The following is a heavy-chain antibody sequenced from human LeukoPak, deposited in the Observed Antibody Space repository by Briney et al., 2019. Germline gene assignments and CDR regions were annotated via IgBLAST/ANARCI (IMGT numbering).Heavy chain of an antibody. CDR1: GFTFTTSG. D-gene: IGHD6-13*01. Sequence: SGGSLRLSCAASGFTFTTSGMHWVRQAPGKGLEWVAFIQFDDSEKYYADSVKGRCTISRDNPKNTVYLQMNSLRAEDTAAYYCARGYSWYRVDYWGQGTLVTVSS. CDR2: IQFDDSEK. V-gene: IGHV3-30*02. J-gene: IGHJ4*02. CDR3: ARGYSWYRVDY.